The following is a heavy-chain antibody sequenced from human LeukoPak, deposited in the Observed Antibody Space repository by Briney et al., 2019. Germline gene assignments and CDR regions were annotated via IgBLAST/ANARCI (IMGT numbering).Heavy chain of an antibody. V-gene: IGHV5-51*01. CDR3: ASLGGYSTGWYIQY. CDR1: GYTLTTNL. CDR2: VYSGNSDS. Sequence: GESLKISRKGFGYTLTTNLIARVRQMPGKGVEWMGVVYSGNSDSRYSPSFQSQVTISADNSLNAAYLQWSILKASDSDMYYCASLGGYSTGWYIQYWGQGTLVTVS. D-gene: IGHD6-19*01. J-gene: IGHJ4*02.